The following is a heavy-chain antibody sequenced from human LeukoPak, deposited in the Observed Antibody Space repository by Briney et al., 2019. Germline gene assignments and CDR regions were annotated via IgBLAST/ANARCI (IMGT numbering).Heavy chain of an antibody. Sequence: GGSLRLSCAASGFTVSSNYMSWLRQAPGKALEGVAVIYSGGSTYYADSVNGRFTISRDNSKNTLYLQMNSLRAEDTAVYYCARSFDWLDNWFDPWGQGTLVTVSS. V-gene: IGHV3-66*01. CDR2: IYSGGST. CDR1: GFTVSSNY. CDR3: ARSFDWLDNWFDP. D-gene: IGHD3-9*01. J-gene: IGHJ5*02.